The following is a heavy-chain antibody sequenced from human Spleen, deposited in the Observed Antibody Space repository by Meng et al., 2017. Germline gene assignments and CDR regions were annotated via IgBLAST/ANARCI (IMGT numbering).Heavy chain of an antibody. CDR2: ISWNSGSI. CDR3: ARDQGAAIFKVLEY. J-gene: IGHJ4*01. CDR1: GFTFDEYA. D-gene: IGHD5-18*01. Sequence: SLKISCAASGFTFDEYAMHWVRQAPGKGLEWVSSISWNSGSIDYADSVKGRFTVSRDNSKDTLYLQMNSLRAEDTALYYCARDQGAAIFKVLEYWGQGTLVTVSS. V-gene: IGHV3-9*01.